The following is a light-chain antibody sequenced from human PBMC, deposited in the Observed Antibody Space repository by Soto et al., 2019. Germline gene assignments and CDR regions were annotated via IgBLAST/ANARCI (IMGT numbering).Light chain of an antibody. CDR1: QSISDW. V-gene: IGKV1-5*01. CDR2: GAS. CDR3: QQFDNLPLT. Sequence: DIQMTQSPSTLSASVGDRVTITCRASQSISDWLAWYQQKPGQAPRLLIYGASTRATGIPARFSGSGSGTEFTLTISSLQPEDIATYYCQQFDNLPLTFGGGTKVDIK. J-gene: IGKJ4*01.